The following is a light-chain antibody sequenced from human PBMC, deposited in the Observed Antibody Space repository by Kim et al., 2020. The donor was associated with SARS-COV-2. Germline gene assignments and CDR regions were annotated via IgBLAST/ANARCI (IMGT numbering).Light chain of an antibody. V-gene: IGLV3-19*01. CDR1: SLRNYY. Sequence: SSELTQDPAVSVALGQTVRITCQGDSLRNYYATWYQQKPGQAPVLVIYDKNNRPSGIPDRFSGSASGNTASLTITGAQAEDEADYYCKSRDSIPKEVFGG. J-gene: IGLJ2*01. CDR2: DKN. CDR3: KSRDSIPKEV.